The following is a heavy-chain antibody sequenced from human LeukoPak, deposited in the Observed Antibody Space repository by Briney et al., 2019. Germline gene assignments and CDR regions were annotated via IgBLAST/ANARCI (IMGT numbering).Heavy chain of an antibody. J-gene: IGHJ3*02. Sequence: GGSLRLSCAASGLTFSRSWMHWVRQAPGKGLEWVSVIYSGGSTYYADSVKGRFTISRDNSKNTLYLQMNSLRAEDTAVYYCARDLGSYSDAFDIWGQGTMVTVSS. D-gene: IGHD2-15*01. CDR2: IYSGGST. V-gene: IGHV3-53*01. CDR1: GLTFSRSW. CDR3: ARDLGSYSDAFDI.